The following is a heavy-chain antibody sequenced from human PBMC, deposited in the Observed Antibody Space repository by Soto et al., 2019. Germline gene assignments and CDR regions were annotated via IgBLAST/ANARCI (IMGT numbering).Heavy chain of an antibody. CDR2: ISYDGSNK. V-gene: IGHV3-30*18. J-gene: IGHJ6*02. D-gene: IGHD7-27*01. CDR1: GFTFSSYG. Sequence: QVQLVESGGGVVQPGRSLRLSCAASGFTFSSYGMHCVRQAPGKGLEWVAVISYDGSNKYYADYVKGRFTISRDNSKNTLYLQMNSLRAEDTAVYYCAKDVLTGSYYDYYGMDVWGQGTTVTVSS. CDR3: AKDVLTGSYYDYYGMDV.